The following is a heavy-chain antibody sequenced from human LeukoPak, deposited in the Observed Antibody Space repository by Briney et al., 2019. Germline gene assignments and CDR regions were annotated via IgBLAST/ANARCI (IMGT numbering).Heavy chain of an antibody. CDR3: ARGPTYYDILTGSYYYYGMDV. J-gene: IGHJ6*02. D-gene: IGHD3-9*01. CDR1: GFTFSSYA. CDR2: IIGSGSST. Sequence: GGSLRLSCVASGFTFSSYAMSWVRQAPGKGLEWVSGIIGSGSSTYYADSVRGRFTISRENAKNSLYLQMNSLRAGDTAVYYCARGPTYYDILTGSYYYYGMDVWGQGTTVTVSS. V-gene: IGHV3-23*01.